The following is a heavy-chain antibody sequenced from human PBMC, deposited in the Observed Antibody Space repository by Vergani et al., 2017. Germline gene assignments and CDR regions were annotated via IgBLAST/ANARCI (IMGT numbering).Heavy chain of an antibody. CDR1: GFSFNTYG. J-gene: IGHJ4*02. CDR3: ARTTDPRYSGYDPGFDY. CDR2: IGYDGRIK. Sequence: QVQLVETGGGVVQPGGSLRLYCATSGFSFNTYGAHWVRQAPGKGLEWVAFIGYDGRIKYNVDSVKGRFTISRDTSKKTLSLQMRSLRADDTAVYYCARTTDPRYSGYDPGFDYWGQGTLVTVSS. V-gene: IGHV3-30*02. D-gene: IGHD5-12*01.